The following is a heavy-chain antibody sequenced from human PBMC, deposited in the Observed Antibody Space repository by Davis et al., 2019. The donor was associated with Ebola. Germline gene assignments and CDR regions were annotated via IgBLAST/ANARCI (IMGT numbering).Heavy chain of an antibody. D-gene: IGHD5-12*01. CDR3: ARVWDSGYDLTYFDY. CDR1: GGTFTRHA. Sequence: SVKISCKAPGGTFTRHAISWVRQAPGQGLEWMGGIIPIFGTANYAQKFQGRVTITADESTSTAYMELSSLRSEDTAVYYCARVWDSGYDLTYFDYWGQGTLVTVSS. J-gene: IGHJ4*02. V-gene: IGHV1-69*13. CDR2: IIPIFGTA.